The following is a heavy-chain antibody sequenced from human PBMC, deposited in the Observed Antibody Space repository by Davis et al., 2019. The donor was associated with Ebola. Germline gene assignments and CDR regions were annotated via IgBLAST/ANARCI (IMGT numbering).Heavy chain of an antibody. Sequence: PGGSLRLSCAASGFTFSDYAMSWVRQAPGKGLEWVSTFSPYGGTTLYADSVKGRFTVSRDNSKNTLFLQMNSLRAEDSALYYCAKHPLNGDLLFDNWGQGTLVTVSS. CDR1: GFTFSDYA. V-gene: IGHV3-23*01. D-gene: IGHD7-27*01. J-gene: IGHJ4*02. CDR3: AKHPLNGDLLFDN. CDR2: FSPYGGTT.